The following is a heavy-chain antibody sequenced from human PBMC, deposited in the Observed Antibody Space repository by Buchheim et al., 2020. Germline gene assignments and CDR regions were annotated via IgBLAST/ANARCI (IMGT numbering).Heavy chain of an antibody. D-gene: IGHD6-19*01. CDR2: IKQDGSEK. J-gene: IGHJ4*02. CDR1: GFTFSSYW. CDR3: ARDYEKKYSSGWYSH. Sequence: EVQLVESGGGLVQPGGSLRLSCAASGFTFSSYWMSWVRQAPGKGLEWVANIKQDGSEKYYVDSVKGRFTISRDNAKNSLYLQMNSLRDEDTAVYYCARDYEKKYSSGWYSHWGQGTL. V-gene: IGHV3-7*01.